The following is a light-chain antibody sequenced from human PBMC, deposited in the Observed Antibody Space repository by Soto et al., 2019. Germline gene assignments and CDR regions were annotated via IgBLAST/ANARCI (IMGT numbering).Light chain of an antibody. V-gene: IGKV3-15*01. CDR2: GAS. CDR1: HSVFSN. J-gene: IGKJ2*01. CDR3: QQYTNWPMYT. Sequence: EIVMTQSPATLSVSPGERASLSGRASHSVFSNLAWYQQKPGQAPRLLIYGASTRATGIPARFSGSGSGTEFTLTISSLQSEDFAVYYCQQYTNWPMYTFGPGTKLEI.